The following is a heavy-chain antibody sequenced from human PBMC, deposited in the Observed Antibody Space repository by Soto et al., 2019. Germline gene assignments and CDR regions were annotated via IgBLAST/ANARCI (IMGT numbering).Heavy chain of an antibody. CDR1: GYTFTNHW. Sequence: PGGSLENFCEGSGYTFTNHWIGWVAQMPGKCLEWIGIIYPGDSDTRYSPSFQGQVTISADKSISTAYLQWSSLQASDTAMYYCAMVTRPGGGVHYLGHWGQGTLDTGSS. CDR2: IYPGDSDT. CDR3: AMVTRPGGGVHYLGH. D-gene: IGHD5-18*01. J-gene: IGHJ1*01. V-gene: IGHV5-51*01.